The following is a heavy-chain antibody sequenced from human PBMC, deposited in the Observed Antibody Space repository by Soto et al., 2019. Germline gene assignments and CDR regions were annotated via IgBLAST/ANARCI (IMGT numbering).Heavy chain of an antibody. Sequence: VRAAPGHGLEWLARKNPAGGWIRFAQTFQGRNTMTTDTSTSTLYMELRSLRSEDTAVYYCARSSGGVFGTIIGGSNWLAPWGQGYLVTVSS. CDR2: KNPAGGWI. V-gene: IGHV1-46*01. CDR3: ARSSGGVFGTIIGGSNWLAP. J-gene: IGHJ5*02. D-gene: IGHD3-16*02.